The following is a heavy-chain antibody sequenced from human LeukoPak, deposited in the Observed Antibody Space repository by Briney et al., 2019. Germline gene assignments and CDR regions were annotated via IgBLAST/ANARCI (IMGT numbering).Heavy chain of an antibody. CDR1: GGSISSYY. Sequence: SSETLSLTCTVSGGSISSYYWSWIRQPPGKGLEWIGYIYYSGSTNYNPSLKSRVTISVDTSKNQFSLKLSSVTAADTAVYYCARVKYYDILTGYDAFDIWGQGTMVTASS. J-gene: IGHJ3*02. V-gene: IGHV4-59*01. CDR2: IYYSGST. D-gene: IGHD3-9*01. CDR3: ARVKYYDILTGYDAFDI.